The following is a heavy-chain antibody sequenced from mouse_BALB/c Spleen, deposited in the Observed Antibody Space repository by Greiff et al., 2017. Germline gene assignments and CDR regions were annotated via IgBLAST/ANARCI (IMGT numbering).Heavy chain of an antibody. V-gene: IGHV1-5*01. Sequence: VQLQQSGTVLARPGASVKMSCKASGYSFTSYWMHWVKQRPGQGLEWIGAIYPGNSDTSYNQKFKGKAKLTAVTSASTAYMELSSLTNEDSAVYDCTYGSSYRDYDFDNWGQGTTLTVSS. CDR2: IYPGNSDT. CDR3: TYGSSYRDYDFDN. CDR1: GYSFTSYW. J-gene: IGHJ2*01. D-gene: IGHD1-1*01.